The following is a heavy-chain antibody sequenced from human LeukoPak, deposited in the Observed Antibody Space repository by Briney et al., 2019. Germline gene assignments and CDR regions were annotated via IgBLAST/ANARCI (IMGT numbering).Heavy chain of an antibody. V-gene: IGHV1-69*04. CDR1: GGTFSSYA. J-gene: IGHJ6*01. D-gene: IGHD2-15*01. CDR2: IIPILGIA. CDR3: ASTGCRGGSCYSPPIVRIDG. Sequence: SVKVSCKASGGTFSSYAISWVRQAPGQGLEWMGRIIPILGIANYAQKFQGRVTITADKSTSTAYMELSSLRSEDTAVYYCASTGCRGGSCYSPPIVRIDGWGQGTTVTVSP.